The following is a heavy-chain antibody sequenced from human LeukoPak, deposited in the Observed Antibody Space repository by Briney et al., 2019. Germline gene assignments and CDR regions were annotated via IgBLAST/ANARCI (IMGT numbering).Heavy chain of an antibody. CDR3: ASDLEYSSSPGYYYMDV. D-gene: IGHD6-6*01. Sequence: GGSLRLSCAASGFTVSSNYMSGVRQAPGKGLEWVSVIYSGGSTYYADSVKGRFTISRDNSKNTLYLQMNSLRAEDTAVYYCASDLEYSSSPGYYYMDVWGKGTTVTVSS. J-gene: IGHJ6*03. CDR1: GFTVSSNY. V-gene: IGHV3-53*01. CDR2: IYSGGST.